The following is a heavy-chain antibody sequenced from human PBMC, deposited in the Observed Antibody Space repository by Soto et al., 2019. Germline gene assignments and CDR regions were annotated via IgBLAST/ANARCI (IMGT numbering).Heavy chain of an antibody. CDR3: ARLTSCSGGSCYFDYYYYYMDV. D-gene: IGHD2-15*01. CDR2: IYYSGST. J-gene: IGHJ6*03. CDR1: GGSISSYY. V-gene: IGHV4-59*08. Sequence: SETLSLTCTVSGGSISSYYWSWIRQPPGKGLEWIGYIYYSGSTNYNPSLKSRVTISVDTSKNQFSLKLSSVTAADTAVYYCARLTSCSGGSCYFDYYYYYMDVWGKGTTVTVSS.